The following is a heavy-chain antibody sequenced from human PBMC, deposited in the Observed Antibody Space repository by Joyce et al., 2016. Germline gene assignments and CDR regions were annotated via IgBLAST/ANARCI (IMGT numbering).Heavy chain of an antibody. CDR1: GLTFSSYA. V-gene: IGHV3-23*01. CDR3: AKGADRTRTYNWFDP. CDR2: ISYSGSST. J-gene: IGHJ5*02. Sequence: EVQMLESGGGLVQPGGSLRLSCVASGLTFSSYAMSWVRQAPGKGLEWVSGISYSGSSTYYADSVKGRFTISRDNSKNTLYLQMNSLRAEDTAVYYCAKGADRTRTYNWFDPWGQGTLVTVSS. D-gene: IGHD1-7*01.